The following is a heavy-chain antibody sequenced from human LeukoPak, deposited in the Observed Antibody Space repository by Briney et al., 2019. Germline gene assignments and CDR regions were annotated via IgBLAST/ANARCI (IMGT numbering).Heavy chain of an antibody. CDR2: ISTSSSYI. CDR3: ARGQYSGSHYGGY. Sequence: GGSLRLSCAASGFTFSSYTMNWVRQAPGKGLEWVSSISTSSSYIYYGDSVKGRFTISRDNAKNSLYLQMNSLRAEDTAVYYCARGQYSGSHYGGYWGQGTLVTVSS. V-gene: IGHV3-21*01. J-gene: IGHJ4*02. CDR1: GFTFSSYT. D-gene: IGHD1-26*01.